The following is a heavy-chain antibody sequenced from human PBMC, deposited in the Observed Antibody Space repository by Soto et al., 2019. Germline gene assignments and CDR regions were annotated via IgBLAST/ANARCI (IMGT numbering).Heavy chain of an antibody. CDR1: GFTFSDYY. CDR2: ISSSGSTI. J-gene: IGHJ4*02. D-gene: IGHD3-22*01. CDR3: ARADDSSGYYTTFFDY. Sequence: GGSLRLSCAASGFTFSDYYMSWIRQAPGKGLEWVSYISSSGSTIYYADSVKGRFTISRDNAKNSLYLQMNSLRAEDTAVYYCARADDSSGYYTTFFDYWGQGTLVTVSS. V-gene: IGHV3-11*01.